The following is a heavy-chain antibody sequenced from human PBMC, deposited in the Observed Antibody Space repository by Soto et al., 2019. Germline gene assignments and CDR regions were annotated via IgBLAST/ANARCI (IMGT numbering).Heavy chain of an antibody. CDR3: ARQWDVYGGNSGTTNWFDP. J-gene: IGHJ5*02. Sequence: SXTLSLTCTVSGGSISSYYWSWIRQPPVNGLEWIGYIYYSGSTNYNPSLKSRVTISVDTSKNQFSLKLSSVTAADTAVYYCARQWDVYGGNSGTTNWFDPWGQGTLVTVSS. CDR2: IYYSGST. V-gene: IGHV4-59*08. D-gene: IGHD4-17*01. CDR1: GGSISSYY.